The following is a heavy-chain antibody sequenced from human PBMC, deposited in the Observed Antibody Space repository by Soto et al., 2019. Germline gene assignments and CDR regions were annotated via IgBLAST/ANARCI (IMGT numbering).Heavy chain of an antibody. V-gene: IGHV3-30-3*01. D-gene: IGHD3-3*01. CDR1: GFTFSSYA. CDR2: ISYDGSNK. Sequence: GGSLRLSCAASGFTFSSYAMHWVRQAPGKGLEWVAVISYDGSNKYYADSVKGRFTISRDNSKNTLYLQMNSLRAEDTAVYYCARDLAIFVSWYYGMDVWGQGTTVTVSS. J-gene: IGHJ6*02. CDR3: ARDLAIFVSWYYGMDV.